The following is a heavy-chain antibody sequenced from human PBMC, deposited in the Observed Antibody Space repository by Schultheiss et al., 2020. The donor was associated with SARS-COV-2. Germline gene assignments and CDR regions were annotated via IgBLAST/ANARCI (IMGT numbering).Heavy chain of an antibody. CDR1: GFTFSSYW. CDR2: IKQDGSEK. V-gene: IGHV3-7*03. CDR3: ARDAETSDY. Sequence: ESLKISCAASGFTFSSYWMSWVRQAPGKGLECVANIKQDGSEKYYVDSVKGRFTISRDNAKNSLYLQMNSLRAEDTAVYYCARDAETSDYWGQGTLVTVSS. D-gene: IGHD1-14*01. J-gene: IGHJ4*02.